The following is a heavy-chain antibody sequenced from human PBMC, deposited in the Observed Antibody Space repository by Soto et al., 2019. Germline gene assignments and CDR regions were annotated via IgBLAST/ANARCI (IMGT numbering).Heavy chain of an antibody. D-gene: IGHD5-12*01. J-gene: IGHJ4*02. V-gene: IGHV4-59*08. Sequence: QVQLQESGPGLVKPSETLSLTCTVSGGSISDYYWSWIRQPPGKGLEWVGYIYYTGTTTYNPSLKSRLPLSVDTSKNQFSLKLRSVSAADTAVYYCARLGRWLQALDSWGQGTLVTVSS. CDR1: GGSISDYY. CDR2: IYYTGTT. CDR3: ARLGRWLQALDS.